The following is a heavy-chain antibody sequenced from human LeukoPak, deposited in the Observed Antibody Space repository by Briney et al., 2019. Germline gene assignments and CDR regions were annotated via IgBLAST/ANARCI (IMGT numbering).Heavy chain of an antibody. V-gene: IGHV3-23*01. CDR3: AKEYGSGWYSVPFDF. J-gene: IGHJ3*01. Sequence: GGSLRLSCAASGFTFSSYALSWVRQAPGKGLEWVSAISGSGGSTYYADSVKGRFTISRDNSKNTLYLQINSLRAEDTAVYYWAKEYGSGWYSVPFDFWAQGKLATVSS. D-gene: IGHD6-19*01. CDR2: ISGSGGST. CDR1: GFTFSSYA.